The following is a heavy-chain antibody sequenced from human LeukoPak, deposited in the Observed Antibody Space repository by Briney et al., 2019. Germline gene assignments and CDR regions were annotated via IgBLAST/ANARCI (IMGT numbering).Heavy chain of an antibody. V-gene: IGHV3-48*01. CDR2: ISSSSSTI. CDR3: ARDSLAVAGPHDAFDI. J-gene: IGHJ3*02. CDR1: GFTFSSYS. Sequence: GGSLRLSCAASGFTFSSYSMNWVRQAPGKGLEWVSYISSSSSTIYYADSVKGRFTISRDNAKNSLYLQVNSLRAEDTAVYYCARDSLAVAGPHDAFDIWRQGTMVTVSA. D-gene: IGHD6-19*01.